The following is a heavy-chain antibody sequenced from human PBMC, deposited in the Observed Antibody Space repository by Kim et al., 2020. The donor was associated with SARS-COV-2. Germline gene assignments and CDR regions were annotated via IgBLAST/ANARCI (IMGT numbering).Heavy chain of an antibody. CDR3: ARGDYRPLVVVTAMNNWFDP. J-gene: IGHJ5*02. Sequence: SETLSLTCAVYGGSFSGYYWSWIRQPPGKGLEWIGEINHSGSTNYNPSLKSRVTISVDTSKNQFSLKLSSVTAADTAVYYCARGDYRPLVVVTAMNNWFDPWGQGTLVTVSS. V-gene: IGHV4-34*01. CDR1: GGSFSGYY. D-gene: IGHD2-21*02. CDR2: INHSGST.